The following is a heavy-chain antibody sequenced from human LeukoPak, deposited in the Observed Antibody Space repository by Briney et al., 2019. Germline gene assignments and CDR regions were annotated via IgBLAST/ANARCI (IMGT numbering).Heavy chain of an antibody. V-gene: IGHV4-4*07. CDR1: GGSISSYY. CDR3: ASGSRTIFGVVLDAFDI. J-gene: IGHJ3*02. D-gene: IGHD3-3*02. CDR2: IYTSGST. Sequence: SETLSLTCTVSGGSISSYYWSWIRQPAGKGLEWIGRIYTSGSTNYNPSLKSRVTMSVDTSKSQFSLKLSSVTAEATAVYYCASGSRTIFGVVLDAFDIWGQRTMVTVSS.